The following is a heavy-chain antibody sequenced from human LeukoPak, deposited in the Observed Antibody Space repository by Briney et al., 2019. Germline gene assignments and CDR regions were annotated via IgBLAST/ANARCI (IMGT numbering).Heavy chain of an antibody. CDR2: INQDGSAK. CDR1: GFTFSNYW. Sequence: GGSLRLSCAASGFTFSNYWMSWVRQAPGKGLEWVANINQDGSAKYYADSVRGRFTISRDNAKDSLYLEMNSLGAEDTAVYYCARDSLLFGTSSDYWGQGTLVTVSS. CDR3: ARDSLLFGTSSDY. J-gene: IGHJ4*02. V-gene: IGHV3-7*01. D-gene: IGHD6-6*01.